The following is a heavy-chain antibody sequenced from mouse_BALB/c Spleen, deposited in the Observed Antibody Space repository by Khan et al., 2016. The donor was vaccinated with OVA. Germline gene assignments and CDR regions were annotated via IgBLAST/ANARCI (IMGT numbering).Heavy chain of an antibody. J-gene: IGHJ3*01. CDR3: ARRNYFGYTVAY. V-gene: IGHV1-77*01. Sequence: VQLQESGAELARPGASVKLSCKASGYTFTDYYIHWVKQRTGQGLEWIGEISPGSGDTYYNERFKGKATLTADKSSSTAYMQLSSLTSEASADYFGARRNYFGYTVAYWGQGTLVTVSA. CDR2: ISPGSGDT. CDR1: GYTFTDYY. D-gene: IGHD1-2*01.